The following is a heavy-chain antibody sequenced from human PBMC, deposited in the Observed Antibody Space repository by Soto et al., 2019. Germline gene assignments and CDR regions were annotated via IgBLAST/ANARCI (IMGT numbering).Heavy chain of an antibody. CDR2: IKPDGSEK. V-gene: IGHV3-7*04. D-gene: IGHD3-22*01. Sequence: GSLRLSCAASGFTFSTYWMSWVRQAPGKGLEWVANIKPDGSEKWYVDSVKGRFTISRDNAKNSLYLQMNSLRAEDTAVYYCARGDYYDSSGPFSDAFDIWGQGTMVTVSS. J-gene: IGHJ3*02. CDR3: ARGDYYDSSGPFSDAFDI. CDR1: GFTFSTYW.